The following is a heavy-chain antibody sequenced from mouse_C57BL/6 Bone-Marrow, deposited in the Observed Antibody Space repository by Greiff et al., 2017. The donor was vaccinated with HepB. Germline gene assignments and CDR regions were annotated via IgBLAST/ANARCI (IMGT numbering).Heavy chain of an antibody. CDR3: TRYLYGSSYDYAMDY. Sequence: EVQLQQAGTVLARPGASVKMSCKTSGYTFTSYWMHWVKKRPGQGLEWIGAIYPGNSDTSHNQKFKGKGKLTAVTSASTAYMELSSLTNEDSAVYYCTRYLYGSSYDYAMDYWGQGTSVTVSS. CDR2: IYPGNSDT. V-gene: IGHV1-5*01. D-gene: IGHD1-1*01. J-gene: IGHJ4*01. CDR1: GYTFTSYW.